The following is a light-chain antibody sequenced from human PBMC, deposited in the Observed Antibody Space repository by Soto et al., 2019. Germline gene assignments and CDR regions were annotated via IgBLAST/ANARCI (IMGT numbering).Light chain of an antibody. CDR3: GSYTTSSNYV. Sequence: QSVLTQPASVFGSPGQSITISCTGTSSDIDAYNYVSWYQQHPGKAPKLMIYDVSNRPSGISNRFSGSKSGNTASLTISGLQAEDEADYYCGSYTTSSNYVFGTGTKVTVL. CDR2: DVS. CDR1: SSDIDAYNY. J-gene: IGLJ1*01. V-gene: IGLV2-14*01.